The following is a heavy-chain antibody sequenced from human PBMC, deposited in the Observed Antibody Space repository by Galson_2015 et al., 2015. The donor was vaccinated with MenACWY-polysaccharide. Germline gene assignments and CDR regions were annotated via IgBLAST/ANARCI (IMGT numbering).Heavy chain of an antibody. CDR2: ISYDGSNK. J-gene: IGHJ6*02. D-gene: IGHD2-2*01. V-gene: IGHV3-30-3*01. Sequence: SLRLSCAASGFTFSSYAIHWVRQAPGKGLEWVAVISYDGSNKYYADSVKGRSTISRDNSKNTLYLRMNSLRVEDTAVYYCARSYCSRTSCDGMDVWGQGTTVTVSS. CDR3: ARSYCSRTSCDGMDV. CDR1: GFTFSSYA.